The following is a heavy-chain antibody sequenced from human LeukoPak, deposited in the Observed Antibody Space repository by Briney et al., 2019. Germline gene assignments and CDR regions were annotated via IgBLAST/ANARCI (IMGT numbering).Heavy chain of an antibody. V-gene: IGHV3-48*03. Sequence: GGSLRLPCAVSGFTFTTYEMNWVRQAPGKGLEWVSYIGKSGNTIYYADSVKGRFTISRDNAKNSLWLQMNTLRAEDTAVYYCARCIDRSGHCDAFDIWGQGTMVIVSS. CDR1: GFTFTTYE. D-gene: IGHD6-25*01. J-gene: IGHJ3*02. CDR3: ARCIDRSGHCDAFDI. CDR2: IGKSGNTI.